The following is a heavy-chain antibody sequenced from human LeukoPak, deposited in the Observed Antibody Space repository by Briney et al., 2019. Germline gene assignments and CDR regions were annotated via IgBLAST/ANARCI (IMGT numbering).Heavy chain of an antibody. J-gene: IGHJ4*02. CDR2: ISYDGSNK. CDR1: GFTFSSYA. Sequence: PGGSLGLSCAASGFTFSSYAMHCVRQAPGKGLEWVAVISYDGSNKYYADSVKGRFTISRDNSKNTLYLQMNSLRAEDTAVYYCARDFEWLRSGYFDYWGQGTLVTVSS. CDR3: ARDFEWLRSGYFDY. V-gene: IGHV3-30-3*01. D-gene: IGHD5-12*01.